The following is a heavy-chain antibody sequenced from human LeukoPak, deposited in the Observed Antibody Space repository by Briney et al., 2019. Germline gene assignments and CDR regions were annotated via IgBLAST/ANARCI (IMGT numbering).Heavy chain of an antibody. V-gene: IGHV4-34*01. Sequence: SETLSLTCAVYGGSFSGYYWSWIRQPPGKGLEWIGEINHSGSTNYNPSLKSRVTISVDTSKNQFSLKLGSVTAADTAVYYCAVHGGGNWFDPWGQGTLVTVSS. CDR2: INHSGST. CDR1: GGSFSGYY. J-gene: IGHJ5*02. CDR3: AVHGGGNWFDP. D-gene: IGHD4-23*01.